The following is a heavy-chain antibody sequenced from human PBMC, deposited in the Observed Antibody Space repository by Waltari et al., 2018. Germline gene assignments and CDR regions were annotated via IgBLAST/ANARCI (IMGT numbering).Heavy chain of an antibody. CDR2: ISGTGSTT. Sequence: EVQLVESGGGLVQPGGSLRLSCLASGFTFSSSAMSWVCQAPGKGLEWVSTISGTGSTTQYADSVKDRFTISRDNFKDTVYLQMNSLTTEDTAIYYCAKANSNSSALRLVVIPFDPWGQGTLVAVSS. CDR3: AKANSNSSALRLVVIPFDP. CDR1: GFTFSSSA. D-gene: IGHD2-2*01. V-gene: IGHV3-23*04. J-gene: IGHJ5*02.